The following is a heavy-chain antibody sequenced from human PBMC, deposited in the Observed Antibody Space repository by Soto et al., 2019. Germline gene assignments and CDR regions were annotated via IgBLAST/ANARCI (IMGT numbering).Heavy chain of an antibody. V-gene: IGHV3-9*01. CDR3: AKDYSSGWRMNAEYFQH. J-gene: IGHJ1*01. CDR1: GFTFDDYA. Sequence: EVQLVESGGGLVQPGRSLRLSCAASGFTFDDYAMHWVRQAPGKGLEWVSGISWNSGSIGYADSVKGRFTISRDNAKNSLYLQMNSLRAEDTALYYCAKDYSSGWRMNAEYFQHWGQGTLVTVSS. D-gene: IGHD6-19*01. CDR2: ISWNSGSI.